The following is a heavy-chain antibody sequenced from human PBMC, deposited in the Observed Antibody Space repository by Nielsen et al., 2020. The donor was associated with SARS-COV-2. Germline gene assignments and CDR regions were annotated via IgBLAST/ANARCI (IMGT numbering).Heavy chain of an antibody. V-gene: IGHV3-11*04. D-gene: IGHD4-11*01. CDR2: ISSSGSTI. Sequence: GESLKISCAASGFTISYDYRNGVRQAPGKGLEWVSYISSSGSTIYYADSVKGRFTISRDNAKNSLYLQMNSLRAEDTAGYYCARGDYNLNYRFYGLDVWGQGTTVTVSS. CDR1: GFTISYDY. CDR3: ARGDYNLNYRFYGLDV. J-gene: IGHJ6*02.